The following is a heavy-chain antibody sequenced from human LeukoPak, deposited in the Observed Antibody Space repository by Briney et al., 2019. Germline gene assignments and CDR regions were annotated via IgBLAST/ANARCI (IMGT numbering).Heavy chain of an antibody. CDR2: IYWDDDK. V-gene: IGHV2-5*02. CDR3: AHRFYDFWSGYTPGYMDV. Sequence: SGPTLVKPTQTLTLTCTFSGFSLSTRGVGVGWIRQPPGKALEWLALIYWDDDKRYSPSLKSRLTITKDTSKNQVVLTMTNMDPVDTATYYCAHRFYDFWSGYTPGYMDVWGKGTTVTVSS. J-gene: IGHJ6*03. D-gene: IGHD3-3*01. CDR1: GFSLSTRGVG.